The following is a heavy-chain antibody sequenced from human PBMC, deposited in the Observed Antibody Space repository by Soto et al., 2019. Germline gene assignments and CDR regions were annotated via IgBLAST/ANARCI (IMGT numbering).Heavy chain of an antibody. D-gene: IGHD1-26*01. V-gene: IGHV1-18*04. CDR1: GYTCNRHG. Sequence: QVHLVQSGGEVKKPGASVKVSCKASGYTCNRHGITWVRQAPGQGLEWMGWISGYNGDINYEQKFQGRVTLSSDTLTSTVYLELKSLRLDDTAVYYCARVRIVGAREIDFWGQGNLVTVSS. J-gene: IGHJ4*02. CDR2: ISGYNGDI. CDR3: ARVRIVGAREIDF.